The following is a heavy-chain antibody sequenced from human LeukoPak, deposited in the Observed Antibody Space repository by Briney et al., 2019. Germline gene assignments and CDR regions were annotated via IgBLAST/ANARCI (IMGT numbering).Heavy chain of an antibody. CDR3: AREAAQNWFDP. D-gene: IGHD6-6*01. CDR1: GGSISSGSYY. Sequence: KSSETLSLTCTVSGGSISSGSYYWSWIRQPAGKGLEWIGRIYTSGSTNYNPSLKSRVTISVDTSKNQFSLKLSSVTAADTAVYYCAREAAQNWFDPWGQGTLVTASS. J-gene: IGHJ5*02. CDR2: IYTSGST. V-gene: IGHV4-61*02.